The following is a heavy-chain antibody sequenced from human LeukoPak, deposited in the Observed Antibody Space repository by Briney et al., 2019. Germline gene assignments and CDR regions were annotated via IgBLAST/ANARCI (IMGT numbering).Heavy chain of an antibody. CDR3: ARWNYGSGSYYSYYFDY. D-gene: IGHD3-10*01. J-gene: IGHJ4*02. CDR2: IIPIFGTA. Sequence: ASVKVSCTASGGTFSSYAISWVRQAPGQGLEWMGGIIPIFGTANYAQKFQGRVTITADESTSTAYMELSSLRSEDTAVYYCARWNYGSGSYYSYYFDYWGQGTLVTVSS. CDR1: GGTFSSYA. V-gene: IGHV1-69*13.